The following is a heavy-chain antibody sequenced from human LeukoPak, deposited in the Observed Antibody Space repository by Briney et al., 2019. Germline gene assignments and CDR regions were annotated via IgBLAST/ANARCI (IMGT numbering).Heavy chain of an antibody. CDR3: AGQYCSGGSCQLDY. CDR2: IYYSGST. Sequence: SETLSLTCTVSGGSISSYYWSWIRQPPGKGLEWIGYIYYSGSTNYNPSLKSRVTISVDTSKNQFSLKLSSVTAADPAVYYCAGQYCSGGSCQLDYWGQGTLVTVSS. D-gene: IGHD2-15*01. CDR1: GGSISSYY. V-gene: IGHV4-59*01. J-gene: IGHJ4*02.